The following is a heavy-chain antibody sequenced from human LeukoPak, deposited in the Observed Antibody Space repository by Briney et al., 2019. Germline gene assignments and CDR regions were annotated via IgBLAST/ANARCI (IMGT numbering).Heavy chain of an antibody. CDR2: IGTAGDT. V-gene: IGHV3-13*01. CDR1: GFTFSSYD. D-gene: IGHD5-18*01. CDR3: SRLRGYSYGYADY. J-gene: IGHJ4*02. Sequence: GGSLRLSCAACGFTFSSYDMHWVRQGTGKGLEWVSPIGTAGDTNYPGSVKGRFTISRDNAKNSLYLQMNSLRAEDTAVYYCSRLRGYSYGYADYWGQGTLVTVSS.